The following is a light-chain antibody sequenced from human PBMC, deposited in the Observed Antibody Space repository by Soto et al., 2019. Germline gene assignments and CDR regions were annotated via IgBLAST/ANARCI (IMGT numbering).Light chain of an antibody. J-gene: IGKJ1*01. CDR3: QEYXDNWT. CDR2: KAS. CDR1: QSISSW. Sequence: DIQMTQSPSTLSASVGDRVTITCRASQSISSWLAWYQQKPGTAPKLLIYKASTLQSGVPSRFSGSGSGTEFTLTISSLQPDDSATYYCQEYXDNWTFGQGXKV. V-gene: IGKV1-5*03.